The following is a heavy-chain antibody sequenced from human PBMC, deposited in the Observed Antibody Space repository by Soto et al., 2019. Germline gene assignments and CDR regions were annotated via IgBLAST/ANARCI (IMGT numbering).Heavy chain of an antibody. CDR1: GFTFSYYW. J-gene: IGHJ3*02. V-gene: IGHV3-74*01. Sequence: EVQLEESGGGLVQPGESLRLSCVASGFTFSYYWMHWVRQAPGKGLVWVSRIHSDGSSTTYADSVKGRFTISRDNARNTLYLQMNSLRVEDTAVYYCARGDRGAFDIWGQGTVVTVSS. CDR2: IHSDGSST. CDR3: ARGDRGAFDI. D-gene: IGHD1-26*01.